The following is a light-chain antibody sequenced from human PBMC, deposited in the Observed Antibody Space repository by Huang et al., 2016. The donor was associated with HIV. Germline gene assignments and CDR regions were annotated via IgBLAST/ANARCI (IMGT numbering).Light chain of an antibody. CDR3: QQYNNWPPLIT. V-gene: IGKV3-15*01. CDR1: QSVSSN. J-gene: IGKJ5*01. CDR2: GAS. Sequence: EIVMTQSPATLSVSPGERATLSCRASQSVSSNLAWYQQKHGQAPRLLIYGASTRATGIPARCSGSGSGTEFTLTISSLQSEDFAVYYCQQYNNWPPLITFGQGTRLEIK.